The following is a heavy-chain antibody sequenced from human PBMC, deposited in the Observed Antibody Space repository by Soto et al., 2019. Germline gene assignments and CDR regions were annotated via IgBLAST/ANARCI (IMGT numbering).Heavy chain of an antibody. V-gene: IGHV3-48*03. J-gene: IGHJ4*02. CDR2: ITATGFTT. CDR1: GFNFSNYD. CDR3: ARASLY. Sequence: GGSLRLSCVTSGFNFSNYDMNWVRQAPGRGMEWIAFITATGFTTFYADSVRPRFTISRDNAQESVFLQMDSLTVEDTGIYYSARASLYWGPATPVTVSS.